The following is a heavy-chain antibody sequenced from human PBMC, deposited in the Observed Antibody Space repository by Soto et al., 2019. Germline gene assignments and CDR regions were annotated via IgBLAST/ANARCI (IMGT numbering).Heavy chain of an antibody. CDR1: GFTFSSYA. D-gene: IGHD3-9*01. CDR2: ISYDGSNK. Sequence: GGSLRLSCAASGFTFSSYAMHWVRQAPGKGLKWVAVISYDGSNKYYADSVKGRFTISRDNSKNTLYLQMSSLRAEDTAVYYCARSLGRYFDWLSPRGDFDYWGRGTLVTVSS. V-gene: IGHV3-30-3*01. J-gene: IGHJ4*02. CDR3: ARSLGRYFDWLSPRGDFDY.